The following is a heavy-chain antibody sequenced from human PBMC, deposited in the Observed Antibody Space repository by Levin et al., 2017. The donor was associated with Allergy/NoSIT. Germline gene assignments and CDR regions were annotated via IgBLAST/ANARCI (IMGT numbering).Heavy chain of an antibody. V-gene: IGHV1-18*01. J-gene: IGHJ6*02. CDR1: GYTFTSYG. D-gene: IGHD3-10*01. Sequence: GESLKISCKASGYTFTSYGISWVRQAPGQGLEWMGWISAYNGNTNYAQKLQGRVTMTTDTSTSTAYMELRSLRSDDTAVYYCARAGELWFGELAIYGMDVWGQGTTVTVSS. CDR2: ISAYNGNT. CDR3: ARAGELWFGELAIYGMDV.